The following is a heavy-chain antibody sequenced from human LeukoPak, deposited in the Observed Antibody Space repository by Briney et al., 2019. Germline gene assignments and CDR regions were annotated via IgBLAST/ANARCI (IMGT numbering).Heavy chain of an antibody. D-gene: IGHD6-19*01. CDR2: INPNSGGT. CDR1: GYTFTGYY. Sequence: ASVKVSCKASGYTFTGYYMLWVRQAPGQGLERMGRINPNSGGTNSAQKLQGRVTMTRDTSISTAYMELSRLRSDDTAVYYCARVPLLAVAGTDYWGQGTLVTVSS. V-gene: IGHV1-2*06. J-gene: IGHJ4*02. CDR3: ARVPLLAVAGTDY.